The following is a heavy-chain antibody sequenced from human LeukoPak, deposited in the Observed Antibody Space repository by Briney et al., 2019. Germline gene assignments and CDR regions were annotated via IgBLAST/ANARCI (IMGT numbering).Heavy chain of an antibody. CDR3: ARNLFDY. CDR2: ISSDGSST. Sequence: GGSLRLSCAASGFTFSSYAMSWVRQAPGKGLVWVSRISSDGSSTNYADSVKGRFTISRDNAKNTLYLQMNSLRVEDTAVYYCARNLFDYWGQGTLVTVSS. CDR1: GFTFSSYA. J-gene: IGHJ4*02. V-gene: IGHV3-74*01.